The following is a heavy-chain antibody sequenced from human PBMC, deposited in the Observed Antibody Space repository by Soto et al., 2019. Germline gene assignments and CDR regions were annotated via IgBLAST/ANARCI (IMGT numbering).Heavy chain of an antibody. Sequence: QVQLVESGGGVVQPGRSLTLSCAVTGLTFNTYSMHWVHQSPGKGLEWVAAISYDGNVKHYADSVKGRFTIARDNSENTLYLHLNSLRSEDSAVYYCAGSKGFYYALDVWGQGTTGTVSS. CDR2: ISYDGNVK. J-gene: IGHJ6*02. CDR3: AGSKGFYYALDV. CDR1: GLTFNTYS. V-gene: IGHV3-30-3*01.